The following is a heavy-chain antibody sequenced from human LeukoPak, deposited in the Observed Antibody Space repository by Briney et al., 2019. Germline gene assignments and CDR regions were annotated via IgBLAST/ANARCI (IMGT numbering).Heavy chain of an antibody. CDR1: GFSFSSYW. CDR2: IKTDGSEK. CDR3: AAYDSDQGGLDY. Sequence: GGYLRLSCAASGFSFSSYWMTWVRQGPGKGLEWVANIKTDGSEKYFVDSVKGRFTISRDNAKNSLYLQMNSLRAEDTAVYYCAAYDSDQGGLDYWGQGGVVTVSS. J-gene: IGHJ4*02. V-gene: IGHV3-7*02. D-gene: IGHD3-22*01.